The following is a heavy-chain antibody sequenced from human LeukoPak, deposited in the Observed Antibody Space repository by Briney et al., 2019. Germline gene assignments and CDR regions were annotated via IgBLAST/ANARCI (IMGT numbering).Heavy chain of an antibody. J-gene: IGHJ4*02. CDR2: ISGSGGST. CDR1: GFTFNSYA. D-gene: IGHD5-12*01. V-gene: IGHV3-23*01. CDR3: AKDRKWLRLSYFDY. Sequence: GGSLRLSCAASGFTFNSYAMSWVRQAPGKGLEWVSAISGSGGSTYYADSVKGRFTISRDNSKNTLYLQMNSLRAEDTAVYYCAKDRKWLRLSYFDYWGQGTLVTVSS.